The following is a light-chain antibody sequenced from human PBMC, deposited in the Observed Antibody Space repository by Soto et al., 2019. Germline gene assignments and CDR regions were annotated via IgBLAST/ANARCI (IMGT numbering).Light chain of an antibody. CDR1: QSVGTY. V-gene: IGKV3-11*01. Sequence: VLTQSPSTLSLSLGERGTQPSTATQSVGTYLAWYQQKPGQDPRLLIYDASNRATGIAPRFRGSGYGTDFTLNISSVQTEDFAVYFCQQRSNWTPTFGQGTRLEIK. CDR2: DAS. J-gene: IGKJ5*01. CDR3: QQRSNWTPT.